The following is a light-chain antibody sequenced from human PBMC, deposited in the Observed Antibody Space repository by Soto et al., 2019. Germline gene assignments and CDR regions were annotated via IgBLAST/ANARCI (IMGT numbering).Light chain of an antibody. V-gene: IGKV3D-15*01. J-gene: IGKJ2*02. Sequence: EIVMTQSPATLSVSPGERATLSCRASQSVSSNLAWYQQKPGQAPRLLIYGASTRATGIPARFSGSGSGTDFTLTISSMQSEDFAVYYCQQYNNWPPGTFGQGTKLEI. CDR1: QSVSSN. CDR2: GAS. CDR3: QQYNNWPPGT.